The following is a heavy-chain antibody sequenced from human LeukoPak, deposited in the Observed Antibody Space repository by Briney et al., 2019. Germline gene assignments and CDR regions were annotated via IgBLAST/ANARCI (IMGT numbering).Heavy chain of an antibody. V-gene: IGHV3-74*01. CDR1: GFTFCSYW. D-gene: IGHD2-2*01. Sequence: PGGSLRLSCAASGFTFCSYWMHWVRQAPRKGLVWVSRIKTDGSSTSYADSVKGRFTISRDNAKNTLYLQMNSLRAEDTAVYYCARDCSSTSCYYSGPDYWGQGTLVTVSS. CDR2: IKTDGSST. CDR3: ARDCSSTSCYYSGPDY. J-gene: IGHJ4*02.